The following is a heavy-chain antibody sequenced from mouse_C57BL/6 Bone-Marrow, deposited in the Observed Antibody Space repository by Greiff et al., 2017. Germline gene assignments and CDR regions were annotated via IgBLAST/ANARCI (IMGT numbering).Heavy chain of an antibody. CDR2: ISDGGSYT. J-gene: IGHJ1*03. V-gene: IGHV5-4*01. CDR3: ARDSYWYLDV. CDR1: GFTFSSYA. Sequence: EVQLVESGGGLVKPGGSLKLSCAASGFTFSSYAMSWVRQTPEKRLEWVATISDGGSYTYYPDNVKGRFTISRDNAKNNLYLQMSHLKSEDTAMYYCARDSYWYLDVWGTGTTVTVSS.